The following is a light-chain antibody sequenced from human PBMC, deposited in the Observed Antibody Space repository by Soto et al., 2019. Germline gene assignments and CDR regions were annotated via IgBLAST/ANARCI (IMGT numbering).Light chain of an antibody. J-gene: IGKJ1*01. V-gene: IGKV1-16*01. CDR3: QHYNSYSEA. CDR1: QSVRSH. Sequence: DIQMTQSPSSLSASVGDRVTITRRASQSVRSHLNWFQQKPGKVPKRLIYAASSLQSGVPSRFRGSGSGTEFTLTISSLQPDDFATYYCQHYNSYSEAFGQGTKVDIK. CDR2: AAS.